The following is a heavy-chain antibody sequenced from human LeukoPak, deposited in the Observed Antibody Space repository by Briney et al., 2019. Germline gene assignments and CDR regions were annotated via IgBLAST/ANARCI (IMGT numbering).Heavy chain of an antibody. Sequence: PGRSLRLSCAASGFTFSSYGMHWVRQDPGKGLEWVAVISYDGSNKYYADSVKGRFTISRDNSKNTLYLQMNSLRAEDTAVYYCAKDLERTLDYWGQGTLVTVSS. J-gene: IGHJ4*02. CDR3: AKDLERTLDY. CDR2: ISYDGSNK. CDR1: GFTFSSYG. D-gene: IGHD1-1*01. V-gene: IGHV3-30*18.